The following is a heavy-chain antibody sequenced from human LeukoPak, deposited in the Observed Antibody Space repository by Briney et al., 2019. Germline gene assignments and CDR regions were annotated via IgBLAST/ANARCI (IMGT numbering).Heavy chain of an antibody. Sequence: GGSLRLSCAASGFTFSSYGMHWVRQASGKGLEWVGRIRSKANSYATAYAASVKGRFTISRDDSKNTAYLQMNSLKTEDTAVYYCTRRAYSYGYYWGQGTLVTVSS. D-gene: IGHD5-18*01. V-gene: IGHV3-73*01. CDR1: GFTFSSYG. CDR2: IRSKANSYAT. CDR3: TRRAYSYGYY. J-gene: IGHJ4*02.